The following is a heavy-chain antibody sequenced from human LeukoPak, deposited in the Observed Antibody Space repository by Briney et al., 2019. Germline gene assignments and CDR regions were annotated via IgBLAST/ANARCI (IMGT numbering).Heavy chain of an antibody. Sequence: SETLSLTCTVSGGSISSFYWSWIRQPPGKGLEWIGCIYPNYNPSLRSRVTISVDTSKNHFSLRLSSVTAADTAVYYCARGVGATAQFDYWGQGTLVTVSS. V-gene: IGHV4-59*01. J-gene: IGHJ4*02. D-gene: IGHD1-26*01. CDR2: IYP. CDR1: GGSISSFY. CDR3: ARGVGATAQFDY.